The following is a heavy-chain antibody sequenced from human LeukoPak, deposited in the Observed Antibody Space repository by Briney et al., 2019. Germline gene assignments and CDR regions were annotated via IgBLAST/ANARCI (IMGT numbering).Heavy chain of an antibody. CDR3: AKVPSFDYGDYLDY. V-gene: IGHV3-23*01. Sequence: PGGSLRLSCAASGFPFSSYAMSWVRQAPGKGLEWVSAISGSGGSTYYADSVKGRFTISRDNSKNTLYLQMNSLRAEDTAVYYCAKVPSFDYGDYLDYWGQGTLVTVSS. CDR1: GFPFSSYA. D-gene: IGHD4-17*01. J-gene: IGHJ4*02. CDR2: ISGSGGST.